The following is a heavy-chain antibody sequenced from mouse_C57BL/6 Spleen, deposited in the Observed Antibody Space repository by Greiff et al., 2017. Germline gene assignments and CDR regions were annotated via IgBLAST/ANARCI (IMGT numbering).Heavy chain of an antibody. CDR2: IDPSDSYT. CDR3: AREGSSGYVPFDY. J-gene: IGHJ2*01. V-gene: IGHV1-69*01. CDR1: GYTFTSYW. D-gene: IGHD3-2*02. Sequence: QVQLKQPGAELVMPGASVKLSCKASGYTFTSYWMHWVKQRPGQGLEWIGEIDPSDSYTNYNQKFKGKSTLTVDKSSSTAYMQLSSLTSEDSAVYYCAREGSSGYVPFDYWGQGTTLTVSS.